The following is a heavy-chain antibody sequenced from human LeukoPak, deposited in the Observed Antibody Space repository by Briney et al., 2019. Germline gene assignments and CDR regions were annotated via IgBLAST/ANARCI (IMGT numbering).Heavy chain of an antibody. V-gene: IGHV4-39*07. D-gene: IGHD6-19*01. CDR1: GDSFTSVTDY. J-gene: IGHJ4*02. Sequence: SETLSFTCTVSGDSFTSVTDYWAWIRQPPGKGLEWIVSGDYSGGTYYNPSLESRVAISADMSKNQISLKLTSVTGADTAEYYCAGERGEEYSSGWYKTNYFYNWGQGIRVTVSS. CDR3: AGERGEEYSSGWYKTNYFYN. CDR2: GDYSGGT.